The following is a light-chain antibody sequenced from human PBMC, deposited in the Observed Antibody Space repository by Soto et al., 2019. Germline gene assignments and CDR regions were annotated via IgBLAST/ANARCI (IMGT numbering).Light chain of an antibody. CDR2: DAS. CDR3: QQCKSYPWT. J-gene: IGKJ1*01. V-gene: IGKV1-5*01. Sequence: EIQMTQSPSTLSASVGDRVTITCRASQSVSYWLAWYQQKPGKAPKLLVHDASTLLSGVPSRFSGSVSGTEFILTIGSLQPDDFATYYCQQCKSYPWTFGQGTKV. CDR1: QSVSYW.